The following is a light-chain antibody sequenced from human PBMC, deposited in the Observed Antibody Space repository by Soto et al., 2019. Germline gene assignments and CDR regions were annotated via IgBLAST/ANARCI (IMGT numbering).Light chain of an antibody. V-gene: IGKV3-15*01. J-gene: IGKJ1*01. CDR1: QSVSTK. CDR2: GAS. CDR3: QQYNNRPS. Sequence: IGMTQSPATLSVYPGERATLSCRASQSVSTKLAWYQQKPGQAPRLLIYGASTRATGIPARFSGSGSGTEFTLTISSLQSEDFAGYYCQQYNNRPSFGQGTKV.